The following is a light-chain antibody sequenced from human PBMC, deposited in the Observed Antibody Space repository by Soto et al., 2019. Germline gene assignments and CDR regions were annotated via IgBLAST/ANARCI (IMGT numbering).Light chain of an antibody. V-gene: IGKV3-20*01. J-gene: IGKJ5*01. CDR3: QQYHGAPDT. CDR2: VAS. CDR1: QIVGGDT. Sequence: DIVLTQSPGTLSLSPGERATLSCRASQIVGGDTLAWLQQRPDQAPSLVIYVASNRAAGIPDRVSGSGSGTNFAPTVSRLEAEDFAMYYCQQYHGAPDTFRQGTRREMK.